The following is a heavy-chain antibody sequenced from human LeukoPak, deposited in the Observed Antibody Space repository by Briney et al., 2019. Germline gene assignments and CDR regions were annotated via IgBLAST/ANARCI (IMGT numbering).Heavy chain of an antibody. D-gene: IGHD2-15*01. Sequence: GGSLRLSCAASGFTFSSYGMHWVRQAPGKGLEWVAVISYDGSNKYYADSVKGRFTISRDNSKNTLYLQMNSLRAEDTAVYYCAKDPNTVAVAAIDYWGQGTLVTVSS. CDR1: GFTFSSYG. CDR3: AKDPNTVAVAAIDY. V-gene: IGHV3-30*18. CDR2: ISYDGSNK. J-gene: IGHJ4*02.